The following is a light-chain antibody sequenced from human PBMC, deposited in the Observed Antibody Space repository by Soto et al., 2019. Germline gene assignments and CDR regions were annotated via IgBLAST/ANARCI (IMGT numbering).Light chain of an antibody. J-gene: IGLJ1*01. CDR2: EVS. V-gene: IGLV2-14*01. Sequence: QSVLTQPASVSGSPGQSITISCTGTSSDVGGYKYVSWYQQYPDKAPKLMIYEVSNRPSGVSNRFSGSKSGNTASLTISGLQAEDEADYYCNSQRSSGTRVFGTGTKVTVL. CDR3: NSQRSSGTRV. CDR1: SSDVGGYKY.